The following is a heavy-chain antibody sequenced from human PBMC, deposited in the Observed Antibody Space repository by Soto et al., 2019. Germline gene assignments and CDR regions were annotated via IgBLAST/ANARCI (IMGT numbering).Heavy chain of an antibody. CDR2: INAGNGNT. J-gene: IGHJ4*02. V-gene: IGHV1-3*01. CDR3: ASPLSLYRSSWYYFDY. D-gene: IGHD6-13*01. Sequence: ASVKVSCKASGYTFTSYAMHWVRQAPGQRLEWMGWINAGNGNTKYSQKFQGRVTITRDTSASTAYMELSSLRSEDTAVYYCASPLSLYRSSWYYFDYWGQGTLVTVSS. CDR1: GYTFTSYA.